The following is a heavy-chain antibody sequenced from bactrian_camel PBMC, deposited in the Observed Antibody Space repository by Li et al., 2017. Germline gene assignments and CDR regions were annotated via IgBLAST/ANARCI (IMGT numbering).Heavy chain of an antibody. CDR3: ATDRGGRRLWL. CDR1: GFTFSSNA. D-gene: IGHD5*01. CDR2: VSSDGFGT. J-gene: IGHJ6*01. V-gene: IGHV3S40*01. Sequence: VQLVESGGGLVHPGGSLRLSCAASGFTFSSNAMGWVRQAPGKRLEWVSRVSSDGFGTNYADSVKGRFTISRDNAKNTMYLQMNSLKSEDTALYYCATDRGGRRLWLLGPGDPGHRL.